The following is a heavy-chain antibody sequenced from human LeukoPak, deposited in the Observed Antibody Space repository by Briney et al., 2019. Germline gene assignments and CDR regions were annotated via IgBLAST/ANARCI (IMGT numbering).Heavy chain of an antibody. Sequence: GGSLRLSCAASGFTFSSYVMHWVRQAPGKGLEWEAIISYDGSNEYYADSVKGRFTISRDNSRNTLYLQMNSLRAADTAVYYCARVLMDVWGKGTTVTVSS. CDR2: ISYDGSNE. CDR1: GFTFSSYV. CDR3: ARVLMDV. V-gene: IGHV3-30*04. J-gene: IGHJ6*03.